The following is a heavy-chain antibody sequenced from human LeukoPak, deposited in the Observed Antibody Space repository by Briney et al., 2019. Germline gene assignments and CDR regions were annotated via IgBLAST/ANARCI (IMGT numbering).Heavy chain of an antibody. J-gene: IGHJ6*03. CDR3: ARGSRSDFWGGLWGRYLYYMDV. CDR1: GFTFSSYN. D-gene: IGHD3-3*01. CDR2: ISYDGSNK. Sequence: PGGSLRLSCAASGFTFSSYNMNWVRQAPGKGLEWVAVISYDGSNKYYADSVKGRFTISRDNSKNTLYLQMNSLRAEDTAVYYCARGSRSDFWGGLWGRYLYYMDVWGKGTTVTVSS. V-gene: IGHV3-30*03.